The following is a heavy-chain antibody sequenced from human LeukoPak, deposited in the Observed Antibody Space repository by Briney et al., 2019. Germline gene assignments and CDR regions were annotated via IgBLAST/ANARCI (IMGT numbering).Heavy chain of an antibody. CDR2: IYVTGST. D-gene: IGHD3-16*02. V-gene: IGHV4-59*08. CDR1: GGSISGYY. CDR3: ARHIGGGIEDMDV. Sequence: SETLSLTCTVSGGSISGYYWGWIRQPPGKGLEWIGYIYVTGSTRYNPYLQSRVTISVDTSRNQFFLKMSSVTAADTAVYYCARHIGGGIEDMDVWGKGTKVTVSS. J-gene: IGHJ6*03.